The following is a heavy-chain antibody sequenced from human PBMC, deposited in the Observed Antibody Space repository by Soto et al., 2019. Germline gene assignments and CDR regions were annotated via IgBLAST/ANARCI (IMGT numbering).Heavy chain of an antibody. CDR3: ARTDAYDSSFFDS. J-gene: IGHJ4*02. CDR1: GDSVKSAY. V-gene: IGHV4-31*03. Sequence: QVQLQEMGPGLVKPSQTLTITCSVSGDSVKSAYWSWIRQLPGKGLEWLGNIYHTGKTFYNPSLKSRVAISIDTSQPLFSLKMRSVTAADTGVYHCARTDAYDSSFFDSWGQGTVVTVSS. D-gene: IGHD5-12*01. CDR2: IYHTGKT.